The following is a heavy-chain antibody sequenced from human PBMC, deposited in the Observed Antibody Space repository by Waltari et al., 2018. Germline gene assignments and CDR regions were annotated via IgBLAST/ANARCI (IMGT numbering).Heavy chain of an antibody. CDR2: MNPKSGNT. CDR1: GYTFTSYD. V-gene: IGHV1-8*01. J-gene: IGHJ4*02. CDR3: ARPTQFRSRRYYFDY. Sequence: QVQLVQSGPEVKKPGASVKVSCKASGYTFTSYDINWVRHASGQGLEWMGWMNPKSGNTGYAQKFQGRVTMTRNTSISTAYMELSSLRSEDTAVYYCARPTQFRSRRYYFDYWGQGTLVTVSS. D-gene: IGHD3-10*01.